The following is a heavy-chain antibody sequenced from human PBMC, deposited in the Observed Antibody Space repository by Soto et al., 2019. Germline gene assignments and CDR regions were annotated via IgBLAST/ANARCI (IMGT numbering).Heavy chain of an antibody. J-gene: IGHJ6*02. CDR2: ISYDSTKT. Sequence: QVQLVETGGGVVQPGRSLRLSCAASGFTFNSYGMHWVRQGPGNGLEWVAFISYDSTKTYYADSVKRRFTISRDNSNSDLYVQVNSLTGEDTAVYYCARTRIDWSDFHYYSLDVWGQGTTVTVSS. CDR3: ARTRIDWSDFHYYSLDV. CDR1: GFTFNSYG. V-gene: IGHV3-30*03. D-gene: IGHD3-9*01.